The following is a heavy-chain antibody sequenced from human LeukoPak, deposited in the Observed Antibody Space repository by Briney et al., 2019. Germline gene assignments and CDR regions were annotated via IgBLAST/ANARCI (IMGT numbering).Heavy chain of an antibody. D-gene: IGHD3-10*01. CDR1: GGSISSGSYY. CDR2: IYYSGST. J-gene: IGHJ4*02. Sequence: SQTLSLTCTVSGGSISSGSYYWSWIRQPAGKGLEWIGYIYYSGSTNYNPSLKSRVTISVDTSKNQFSLKLSSVTAADTAVYYCASAIYGSGSYYNEGRDYYFDYWGQGTLVTVSS. CDR3: ASAIYGSGSYYNEGRDYYFDY. V-gene: IGHV4-61*10.